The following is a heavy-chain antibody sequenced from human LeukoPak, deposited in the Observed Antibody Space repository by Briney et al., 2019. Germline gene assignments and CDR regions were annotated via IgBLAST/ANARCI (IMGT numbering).Heavy chain of an antibody. J-gene: IGHJ4*02. CDR2: ISFDGSNQ. Sequence: GGSLRLSYAACEIISSSYGTHWRRQAPGKGLEWVALISFDGSNQYYADSVKGRFTISRDNSKNTLYLQMNSLRAEDTAVYYCAYPSDLGATVGCFDYWGQGTLVTVSS. CDR3: AYPSDLGATVGCFDY. CDR1: EIISSSYG. D-gene: IGHD1-26*01. V-gene: IGHV3-30*03.